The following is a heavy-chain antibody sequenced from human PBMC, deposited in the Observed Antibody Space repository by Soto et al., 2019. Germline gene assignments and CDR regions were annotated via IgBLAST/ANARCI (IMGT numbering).Heavy chain of an antibody. Sequence: QVQLVESGGGLVKPGGSLRLSCAASGFTFSDYYMTWIRQAPGKGLEWVSYISSSGIPIYYADSVKGRFTISRDNAKTSLYLKMNSLRAEDTAVYYCARGGQQLHVMDVWGQGTTVTVSS. D-gene: IGHD6-13*01. V-gene: IGHV3-11*01. CDR1: GFTFSDYY. J-gene: IGHJ6*02. CDR3: ARGGQQLHVMDV. CDR2: ISSSGIPI.